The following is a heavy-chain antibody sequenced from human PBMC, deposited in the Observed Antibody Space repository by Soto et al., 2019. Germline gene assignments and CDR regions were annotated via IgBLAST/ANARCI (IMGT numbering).Heavy chain of an antibody. CDR1: GPSFSGYY. Sequence: SDTLSLPCSGNGPSFSGYYWSWIRQSTRKGLEWIGEIHHSGSTHYNPSLKSRLTFSIDESQSQFYMMLTSVTAADTALYFCARGHSTSGYDSWGQGSLVTVSS. D-gene: IGHD6-6*01. J-gene: IGHJ4*02. V-gene: IGHV4-34*10. CDR2: IHHSGST. CDR3: ARGHSTSGYDS.